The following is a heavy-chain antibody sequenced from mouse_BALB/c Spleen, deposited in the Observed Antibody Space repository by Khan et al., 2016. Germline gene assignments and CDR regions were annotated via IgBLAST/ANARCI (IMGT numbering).Heavy chain of an antibody. CDR1: GYTFTSYW. J-gene: IGHJ1*01. V-gene: IGHV1-7*01. CDR3: ARSDSSYWYFDV. D-gene: IGHD1-1*01. CDR2: INPSTGYT. Sequence: QIQLVQSGAELAKPGASVKMSCKASGYTFTSYWMHWVKQRPGQGLEWIGYINPSTGYTEYNQKFKDKATLTADKSSSTAYMQLSSLTSEDSAVXYCARSDSSYWYFDVWGAGTTVTVSS.